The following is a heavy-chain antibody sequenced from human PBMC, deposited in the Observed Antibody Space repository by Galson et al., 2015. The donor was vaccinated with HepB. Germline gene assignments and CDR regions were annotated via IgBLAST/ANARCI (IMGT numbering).Heavy chain of an antibody. V-gene: IGHV3-30*04. Sequence: SLRLSCAASGFSFNSYDMHWVRQAPDMGLEWVAGISYDGRNKYHADSVKGRITISRENSKNALYLQMINLRVEDTALYYCVRGKLNRGFVVAEDDCWGQGTLVTVSS. J-gene: IGHJ4*02. CDR3: VRGKLNRGFVVAEDDC. D-gene: IGHD2-15*01. CDR2: ISYDGRNK. CDR1: GFSFNSYD.